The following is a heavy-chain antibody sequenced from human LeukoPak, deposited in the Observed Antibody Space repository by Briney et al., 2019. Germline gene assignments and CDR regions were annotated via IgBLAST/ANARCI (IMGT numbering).Heavy chain of an antibody. CDR3: AKDAQRGFDYSNSLEY. CDR2: IWSDGTNQ. Sequence: GGSLRLSCAAAGFTFSHYGMHWVRQAPGKGLEWVAVIWSDGTNQYYADSVKGRFTISRDDSGNTVYLQMNSLRPEDTGVYYCAKDAQRGFDYSNSLEYWGQGTPVTVST. D-gene: IGHD4-11*01. CDR1: GFTFSHYG. J-gene: IGHJ4*02. V-gene: IGHV3-33*06.